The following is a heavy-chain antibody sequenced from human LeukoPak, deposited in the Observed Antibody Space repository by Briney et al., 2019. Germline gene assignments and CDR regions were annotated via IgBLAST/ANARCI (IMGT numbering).Heavy chain of an antibody. Sequence: GGSLRLSCAASGFTFSTYSMNWVRQAPGKGLEWLSSISSTSTYIYYANSVKGRFTISRDNAKNSLYLQMNSRRAEDTAVYYCARDCGGDCYRDYWGQGTLVTVSS. CDR3: ARDCGGDCYRDY. CDR1: GFTFSTYS. D-gene: IGHD2-21*02. V-gene: IGHV3-21*01. CDR2: ISSTSTYI. J-gene: IGHJ4*02.